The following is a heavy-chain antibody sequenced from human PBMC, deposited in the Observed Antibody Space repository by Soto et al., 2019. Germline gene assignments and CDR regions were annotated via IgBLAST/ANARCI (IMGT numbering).Heavy chain of an antibody. CDR3: ARLYYYVSGTADF. D-gene: IGHD3-10*01. CDR1: GYIFTTYW. CDR2: IYPGDSDT. Sequence: GESLKISCKGSGYIFTTYWIGWVRQMPGKGLEWMGIIYPGDSDTRYSPSFQGQVTITADKSVNTAYLHWSSLKASDTAMYYCARLYYYVSGTADFWGQGTLVTVS. J-gene: IGHJ4*02. V-gene: IGHV5-51*01.